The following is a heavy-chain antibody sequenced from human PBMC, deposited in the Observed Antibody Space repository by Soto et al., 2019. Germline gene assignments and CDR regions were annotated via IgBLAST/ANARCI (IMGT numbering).Heavy chain of an antibody. Sequence: SETLSLTCTVSGGSISSYYWSWIRQPPGKGLEWIGHIYYSGSTNYNPSLKSRVTISVDTSKNQFSLKLSSVTAADTAVYYCARDRANYDFWSGPYYYGMDVWGQGTTVTVSS. D-gene: IGHD3-3*01. CDR3: ARDRANYDFWSGPYYYGMDV. CDR2: IYYSGST. V-gene: IGHV4-59*01. J-gene: IGHJ6*02. CDR1: GGSISSYY.